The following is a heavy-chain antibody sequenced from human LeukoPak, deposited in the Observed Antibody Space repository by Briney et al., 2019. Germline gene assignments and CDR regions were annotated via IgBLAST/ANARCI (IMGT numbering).Heavy chain of an antibody. J-gene: IGHJ4*02. CDR1: GGSFSGYY. V-gene: IGHV4-34*01. CDR2: INHSGST. D-gene: IGHD3-22*01. Sequence: PSETLSLTCAVYGGSFSGYYWSWIRQPPGRGLEWIGEINHSGSTNYNPSLKSRVTISVDTSKKQFSLKLSSVTAADTAVYYCVTYYFDSSGPKKNYWGQGTLVTVSS. CDR3: VTYYFDSSGPKKNY.